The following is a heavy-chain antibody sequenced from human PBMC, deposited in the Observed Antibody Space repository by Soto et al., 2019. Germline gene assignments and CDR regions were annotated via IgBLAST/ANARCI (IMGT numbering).Heavy chain of an antibody. J-gene: IGHJ5*01. CDR3: VRDGLTGTSLVLDS. D-gene: IGHD1-20*01. V-gene: IGHV3-33*01. CDR1: GFTFGNYG. Sequence: GGSLRLSCAASGFTFGNYGMHWVRQAPGKGLEWVALIWYDGTNQNYADSVKGRFTISRDNSKNTLYLQMNTLRAEDAAVYYCVRDGLTGTSLVLDSWGQGTLVTSPQ. CDR2: IWYDGTNQ.